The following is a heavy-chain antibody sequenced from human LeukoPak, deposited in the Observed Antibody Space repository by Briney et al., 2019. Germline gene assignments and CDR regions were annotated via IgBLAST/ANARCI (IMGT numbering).Heavy chain of an antibody. D-gene: IGHD3-3*01. Sequence: PSETLSLTCTVSGGSISSSSYYWGWIRQPPGKGLEWIGSIYYSGSTYYNPSLKSRVTISVDTSKNQFSLKLSSVTAADTAVYYCARDPTYYDFWSGYYTMHYFDYWGQGTLVTVSS. V-gene: IGHV4-39*07. CDR1: GGSISSSSYY. CDR3: ARDPTYYDFWSGYYTMHYFDY. CDR2: IYYSGST. J-gene: IGHJ4*02.